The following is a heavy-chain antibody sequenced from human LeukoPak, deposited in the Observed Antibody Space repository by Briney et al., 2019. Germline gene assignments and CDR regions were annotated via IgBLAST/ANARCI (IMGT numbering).Heavy chain of an antibody. CDR2: IYSGGST. Sequence: PGGSLRLSCAASGFTVSSNYMTWVRQAPGKGLEWVSLIYSGGSTYYADSVKGRFTISRDNSKNTLYLQMNSLRAEDTAVYYCAREGQDSSGYKHFDYWGQGTLVTVSS. D-gene: IGHD3-22*01. CDR3: AREGQDSSGYKHFDY. CDR1: GFTVSSNY. J-gene: IGHJ4*02. V-gene: IGHV3-53*01.